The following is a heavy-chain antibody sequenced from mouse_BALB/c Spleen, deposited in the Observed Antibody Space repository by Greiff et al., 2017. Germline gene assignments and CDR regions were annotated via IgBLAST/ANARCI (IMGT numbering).Heavy chain of an antibody. V-gene: IGHV10-1*02. Sequence: EVQVVESGGGLVQPKGSLKLSCAASGFTFNTYAMNWVRQAPGKGLEWVARIRSKSNNYATYYADSVKDRFTISRDDSQSMLYLQMNNLKTEDTAMYYCVRLGYDGYYYLDYWGQGTTLTVSS. J-gene: IGHJ2*01. CDR2: IRSKSNNYAT. CDR1: GFTFNTYA. CDR3: VRLGYDGYYYLDY. D-gene: IGHD2-3*01.